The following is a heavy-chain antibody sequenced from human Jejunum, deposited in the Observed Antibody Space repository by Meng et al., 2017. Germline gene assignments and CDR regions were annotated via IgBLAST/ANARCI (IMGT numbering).Heavy chain of an antibody. Sequence: QVQLVESGGGCVTPGASLLLSSAATGFTFSDYYMTWIRQAPGKGQEWISYISENSGRIHYADSVKGRFTVSRDNAKRSMYLQINSLRAEDTAVYYCARGACSTCWYQDWFDPWGQGTLVTVSS. CDR2: ISENSGRI. CDR1: GFTFSDYY. J-gene: IGHJ5*02. V-gene: IGHV3-11*01. CDR3: ARGACSTCWYQDWFDP. D-gene: IGHD2-2*01.